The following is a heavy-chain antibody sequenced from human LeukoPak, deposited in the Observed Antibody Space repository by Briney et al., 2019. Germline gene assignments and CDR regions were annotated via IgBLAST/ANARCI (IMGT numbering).Heavy chain of an antibody. D-gene: IGHD2-15*01. CDR1: GFTFSSYA. CDR2: IVSSGDST. J-gene: IGHJ4*02. CDR3: AKAESRDIFDY. V-gene: IGHV3-23*01. Sequence: GGSLRLSCAASGFTFSSYAMSWVRQAPGKGLEWVSAIVSSGDSTYYADSVKGRFTISRDNSKNTLYLQMNSLRAEDTAVYYCAKAESRDIFDYWGQGTLVTVSS.